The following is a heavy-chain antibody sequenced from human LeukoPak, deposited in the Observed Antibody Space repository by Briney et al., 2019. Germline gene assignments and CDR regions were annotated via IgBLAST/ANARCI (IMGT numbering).Heavy chain of an antibody. CDR1: GYTFTGYY. D-gene: IGHD2-2*01. CDR3: ARDRSGLLGYQLLFRVGIHDY. Sequence: EASVRVSCKASGYTFTGYYMHWVRQAPGQGLEWMGWINPNSGGTDYAQKFQGRVTMTRDTSINTAYMELSSLRSDDTAVYYCARDRSGLLGYQLLFRVGIHDYWGQGTLVTVSS. V-gene: IGHV1-2*02. CDR2: INPNSGGT. J-gene: IGHJ4*02.